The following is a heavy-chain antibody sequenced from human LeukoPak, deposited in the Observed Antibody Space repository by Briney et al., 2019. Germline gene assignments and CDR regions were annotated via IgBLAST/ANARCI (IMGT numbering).Heavy chain of an antibody. J-gene: IGHJ4*02. CDR2: IYYSGST. Sequence: SETLSLTCTVSSGSISSYYWSWIRQPPGKGLEWIGYIYYSGSTNYNPSLKSRVTISVDTSKNQFSLKLSSVTAADTALYYCAEETSLEGQLLKNSYYFDYWGQGTLVTVSS. V-gene: IGHV4-59*08. CDR1: SGSISSYY. CDR3: AEETSLEGQLLKNSYYFDY. D-gene: IGHD2-2*01.